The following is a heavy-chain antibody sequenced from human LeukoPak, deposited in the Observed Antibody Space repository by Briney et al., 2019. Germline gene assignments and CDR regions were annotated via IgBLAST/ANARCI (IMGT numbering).Heavy chain of an antibody. D-gene: IGHD7-27*01. CDR3: ARDGEWRYGMDV. CDR2: IYYSGSA. Sequence: PSETLSLTCTVSGGSISDYYWGWIRQPPGKGLEWIAYIYYSGSANYNPSLKSRVTISVDTSKNQFSLKLSSVTAADTAVYYCARDGEWRYGMDVWGQGTTVTVSS. V-gene: IGHV4-59*01. J-gene: IGHJ6*02. CDR1: GGSISDYY.